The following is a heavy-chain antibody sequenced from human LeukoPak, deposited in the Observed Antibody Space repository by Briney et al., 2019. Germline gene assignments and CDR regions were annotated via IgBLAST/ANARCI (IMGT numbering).Heavy chain of an antibody. CDR1: GYTFTSYE. D-gene: IGHD3-22*01. Sequence: ASVKVSCKASGYTFTSYEINWVRQATGQGLEWMGWMNPNSGDTAYAQKFQGRITMTRSASISTAYMELSSLRSEDTAVYYCARGLGTYDSSELTWPMISFWGQGTLVTVSS. V-gene: IGHV1-8*01. J-gene: IGHJ4*02. CDR3: ARGLGTYDSSELTWPMISF. CDR2: MNPNSGDT.